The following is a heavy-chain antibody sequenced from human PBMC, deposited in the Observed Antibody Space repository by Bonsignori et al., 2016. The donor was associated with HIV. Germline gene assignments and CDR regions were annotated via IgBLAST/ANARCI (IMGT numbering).Heavy chain of an antibody. CDR3: ARWKTQPYYDSSLGHFDY. CDR2: ISSSSTTI. V-gene: IGHV3-48*02. D-gene: IGHD3-22*01. J-gene: IGHJ4*02. Sequence: WIRQPPGKGLEWVSYISSSSTTIYYADSVKGRFTISRDNAKNSLYLQMNSLRDEDTAVYYCARWKTQPYYDSSLGHFDYWGQGTLVTVSS.